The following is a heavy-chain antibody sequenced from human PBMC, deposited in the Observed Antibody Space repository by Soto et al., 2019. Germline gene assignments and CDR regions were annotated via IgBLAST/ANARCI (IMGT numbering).Heavy chain of an antibody. CDR1: GVTFGGFS. CDR3: AKAVAGIVFYYYYYMDV. V-gene: IGHV3-23*01. Sequence: RLWRTASGVTFGGFSMNWVRKTTGRGLEWVSAISGSGGSTYYADSVKGRFTISRDNSKNTLYLQMNSLRAEDTAVYYCAKAVAGIVFYYYYYMDVWGKGTTVTVSS. D-gene: IGHD6-19*01. CDR2: ISGSGGST. J-gene: IGHJ6*03.